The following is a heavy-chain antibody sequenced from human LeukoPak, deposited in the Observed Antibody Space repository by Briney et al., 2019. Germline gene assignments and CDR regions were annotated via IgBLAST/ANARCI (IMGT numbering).Heavy chain of an antibody. CDR3: ARVGYRYCSSANCYAPFDF. Sequence: LGGSLRLSCAASGFTFINYEMNWVRQAPGKGLEWISYISSSSTYTKYEDSAKGRSTISRDNAKNSLYLQMNSLRAEDTAVYYCARVGYRYCSSANCYAPFDFWGQGTLVTVSS. V-gene: IGHV3-11*05. CDR1: GFTFINYE. J-gene: IGHJ4*02. D-gene: IGHD2-2*01. CDR2: ISSSSTYT.